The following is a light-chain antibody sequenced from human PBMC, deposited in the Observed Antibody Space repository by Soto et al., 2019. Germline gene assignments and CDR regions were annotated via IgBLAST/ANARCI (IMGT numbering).Light chain of an antibody. CDR1: QAISSY. V-gene: IGKV1-9*01. J-gene: IGKJ2*01. Sequence: DIQLTQSPSFLSASVGDRVTITCRASQAISSYFAWYQVKPGKAPQLLIYAASTLQSGVPSRFSGKGSATEFTLTISSLLPEDFATYYCQQSDSSPTFGQGTKVEIK. CDR3: QQSDSSPT. CDR2: AAS.